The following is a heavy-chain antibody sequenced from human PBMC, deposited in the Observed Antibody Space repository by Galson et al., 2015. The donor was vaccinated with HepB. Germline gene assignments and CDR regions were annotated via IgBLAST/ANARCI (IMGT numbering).Heavy chain of an antibody. V-gene: IGHV3-23*01. D-gene: IGHD2-8*01. J-gene: IGHJ4*02. CDR1: GFTFSCCA. CDR2: IHNDGETT. Sequence: SLRLSCAASGFTFSCCAMTWVRQTPGKGLEWISLIHNDGETTQHADSVKGRFSISRDNSKNEVSLQMDSLGVEDTGVYFCVRELLYRGFCNTGLCPNPFDSWGQGTLVTVSS. CDR3: VRELLYRGFCNTGLCPNPFDS.